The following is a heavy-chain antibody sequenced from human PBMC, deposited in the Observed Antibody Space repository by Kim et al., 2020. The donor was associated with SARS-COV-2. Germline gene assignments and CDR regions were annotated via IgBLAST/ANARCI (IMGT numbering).Heavy chain of an antibody. CDR1: GFTFSSYG. V-gene: IGHV3-33*01. CDR2: IRNDGSNK. Sequence: GGSLRLSCAASGFTFSSYGMHWVRQAPGKGLEWVAVIRNDGSNKYYADSVKGRFTISRDNSKNTLYLQMNSLRAEDTAVYYCAREGRLRGHYYYYGMDVSGAGTTVTVSS. J-gene: IGHJ6*04. D-gene: IGHD4-17*01. CDR3: AREGRLRGHYYYYGMDV.